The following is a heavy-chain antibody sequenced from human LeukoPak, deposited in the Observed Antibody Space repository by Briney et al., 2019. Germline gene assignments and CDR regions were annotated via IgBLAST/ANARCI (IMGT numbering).Heavy chain of an antibody. J-gene: IGHJ5*02. CDR2: INHSGST. Sequence: SETLSLTCAVYGGSFSGYYWSWIRQPPGKGLEWIGEINHSGSTNYNPSLKSRVTISVDTSKDQFSLKLSSVTAADTAVYYCATLRWHYYIPTAGPWGQGTLVTVSS. CDR3: ATLRWHYYIPTAGP. CDR1: GGSFSGYY. V-gene: IGHV4-34*01. D-gene: IGHD3-10*01.